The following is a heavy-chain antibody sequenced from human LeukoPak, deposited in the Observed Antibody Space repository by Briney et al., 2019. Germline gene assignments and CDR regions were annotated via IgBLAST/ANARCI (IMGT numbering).Heavy chain of an antibody. CDR3: AGDPTIAAGTYYFDY. CDR1: GFTFSSYA. V-gene: IGHV3-30*01. Sequence: GGSLRLSCAASGFTFSSYAMHWVRQAPGKGLEWVAVISYDGSNKYYADSVKGRFTISRDNSKNTLYLQMNSLRAEDTAVYYCAGDPTIAAGTYYFDYWGQGTLVTVSS. J-gene: IGHJ4*02. D-gene: IGHD6-13*01. CDR2: ISYDGSNK.